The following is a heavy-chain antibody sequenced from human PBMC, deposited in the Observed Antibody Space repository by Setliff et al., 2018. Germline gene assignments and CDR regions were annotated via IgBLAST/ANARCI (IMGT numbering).Heavy chain of an antibody. CDR1: GGSISGSSYY. CDR3: ARFAGSSWVDY. Sequence: SETLSLTCTVSGGSISGSSYYWGWIRQPPXXXXEXIGXXXXXGSTYYXXSLKSRVTISVDTSKNQFSLKLSSVTAADTAVYYCARFAGSSWVDYWGQGTLVTVSS. D-gene: IGHD6-13*01. V-gene: IGHV4-39*07. J-gene: IGHJ4*02. CDR2: XXXXGST.